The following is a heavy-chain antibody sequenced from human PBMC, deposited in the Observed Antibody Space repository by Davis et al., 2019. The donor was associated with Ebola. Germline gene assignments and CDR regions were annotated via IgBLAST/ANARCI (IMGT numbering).Heavy chain of an antibody. CDR2: IYYSGST. V-gene: IGHV4-59*08. J-gene: IGHJ4*02. CDR1: GGSVSSFY. Sequence: MPGGSLRLSCTVSGGSVSSFYWSWIRQSPGKGLEWIGYIYYSGSTNYNPSLKSRVTISVDTSKNQFSLKLSSVTAADTAVYYCARHGEEYLDYWGQGTLVTVSS. CDR3: ARHGEEYLDY. D-gene: IGHD3-10*01.